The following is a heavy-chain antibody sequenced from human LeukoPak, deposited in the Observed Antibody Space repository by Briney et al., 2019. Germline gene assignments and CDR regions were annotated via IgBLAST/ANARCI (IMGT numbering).Heavy chain of an antibody. CDR1: GFTFSDAW. D-gene: IGHD2-2*01. J-gene: IGHJ5*02. V-gene: IGHV4-59*01. CDR2: IYYSGST. CDR3: AREGCSSTSCYGNWFDP. Sequence: LRLSCVASGFTFSDAWMSWVRQPPGKGLEWIGYIYYSGSTNYNPSLKSRVTISVDTSKNQFSLKLSSVTAADTAVYYCAREGCSSTSCYGNWFDPWGQGTLVTVSS.